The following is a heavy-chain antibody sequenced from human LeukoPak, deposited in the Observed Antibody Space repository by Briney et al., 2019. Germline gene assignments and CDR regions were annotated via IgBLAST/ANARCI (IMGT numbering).Heavy chain of an antibody. CDR3: ARVEAAGSFPVVY. CDR2: IYYSGST. D-gene: IGHD6-13*01. CDR1: GGSISSYY. Sequence: VKPSGTLSLTCTVSGGSISSYYWSWIRQPPGKGLEWIGYIYYSGSTNYNPSLKSRVTISVDTSKNQFSLKLSSVTAADTAVYYCARVEAAGSFPVVYWGQGTLVTVSS. V-gene: IGHV4-59*12. J-gene: IGHJ4*02.